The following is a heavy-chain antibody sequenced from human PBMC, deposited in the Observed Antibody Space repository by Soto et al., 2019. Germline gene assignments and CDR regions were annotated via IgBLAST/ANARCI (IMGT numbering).Heavy chain of an antibody. J-gene: IGHJ6*03. Sequence: QVQLQESGPGLVKPSETLSLTCTVSGGSISSYYWSWIRQPPVRGLEWIGYIYYGGSTNYNPSLKSRVTISADTSENQFSLKLSSVTAADTAVYYCARHPRYSPSDYYYYYMDVWGKGTTVTVSS. V-gene: IGHV4-59*08. CDR1: GGSISSYY. CDR3: ARHPRYSPSDYYYYYMDV. CDR2: IYYGGST. D-gene: IGHD5-18*01.